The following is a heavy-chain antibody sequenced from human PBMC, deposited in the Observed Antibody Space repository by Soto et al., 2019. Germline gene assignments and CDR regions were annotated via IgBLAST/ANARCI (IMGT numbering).Heavy chain of an antibody. J-gene: IGHJ4*02. D-gene: IGHD3-22*01. CDR3: AKDNTMIGDFDY. CDR1: GFTFSSYA. Sequence: EVQLLESGGGLVQPGGSLRLSCAASGFTFSSYAMSWVRQAPGRGLEWVSAISGSGGSTYYADSVKGRFTISRDNSKNTLYLQMNSLRAEDTAVYYCAKDNTMIGDFDYWGQGTLVTVSS. V-gene: IGHV3-23*01. CDR2: ISGSGGST.